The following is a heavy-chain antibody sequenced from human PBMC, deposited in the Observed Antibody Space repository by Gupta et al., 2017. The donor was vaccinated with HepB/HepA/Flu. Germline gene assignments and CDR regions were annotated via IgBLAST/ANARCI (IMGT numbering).Heavy chain of an antibody. J-gene: IGHJ4*02. Sequence: QVQLMQSGAEVKKPGSSVKVSCKPSGGSFETFAINWVRQAPGQGLEWMGRVIPVVGITNYARNFQDRVTITADKSTATAYMEMSGLKLEDTAVYYCARTGTDDYWGRGTLVTVSS. CDR2: VIPVVGIT. CDR1: GGSFETFA. CDR3: ARTGTDDY. D-gene: IGHD1-1*01. V-gene: IGHV1-69*04.